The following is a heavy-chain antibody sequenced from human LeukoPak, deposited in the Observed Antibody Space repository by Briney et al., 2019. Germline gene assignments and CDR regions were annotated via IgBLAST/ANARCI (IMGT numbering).Heavy chain of an antibody. J-gene: IGHJ4*02. CDR2: IKSKTDGGTT. CDR1: GFTLSSYG. D-gene: IGHD1-1*01. CDR3: TTDPRNGYYFDY. V-gene: IGHV3-15*01. Sequence: KSGGSLRLSCAASGFTLSSYGMHWVRQAPGKGLEWVGRIKSKTDGGTTDYAAPVKGRFTISRDDSKNTLYLQLNSLNTADTAVYYCTTDPRNGYYFDYWGQGTLVTVSS.